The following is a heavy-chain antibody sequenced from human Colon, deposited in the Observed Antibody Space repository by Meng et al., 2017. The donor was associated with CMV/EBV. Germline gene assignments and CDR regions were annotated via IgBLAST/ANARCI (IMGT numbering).Heavy chain of an antibody. CDR3: AKDRCGSGIDY. CDR1: GFTFDTYA. D-gene: IGHD1-26*01. J-gene: IGHJ4*02. V-gene: IGHV3-23*01. Sequence: GGSLRLSCAASGFTFDTYAMSWVRQAPGKGLEWVSTINNNGGNTFYADSVKGRFTISRDNSKSTMTLHMDGLRAEDTAVYYCAKDRCGSGIDYWGQGTLVTVSS. CDR2: INNNGGNT.